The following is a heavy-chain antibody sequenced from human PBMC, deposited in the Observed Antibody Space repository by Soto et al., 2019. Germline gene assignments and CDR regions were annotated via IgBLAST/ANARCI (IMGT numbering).Heavy chain of an antibody. D-gene: IGHD6-13*01. V-gene: IGHV3-13*04. J-gene: IGHJ6*02. CDR3: ARAAAAAPGDYYFYRKDG. CDR1: GFTFSSYD. Sequence: GGSLRLSCAASGFTFSSYDMHWVRQATGKGLEWVSAIGTAGDTYYPGSVKGRFTISRENAKNSLYLQMNSLRAGDTAVYYCARAAAAAPGDYYFYRKDGWGQGTTVTVSS. CDR2: IGTAGDT.